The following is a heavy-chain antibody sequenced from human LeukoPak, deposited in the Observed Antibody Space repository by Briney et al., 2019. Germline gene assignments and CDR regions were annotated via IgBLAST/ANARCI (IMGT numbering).Heavy chain of an antibody. CDR3: GVSRTFDY. J-gene: IGHJ4*02. V-gene: IGHV3-7*01. D-gene: IGHD1-1*01. CDR2: IKQDGSEK. Sequence: WGSLSLSCAASGFTFSSYWMSWVRQAPGKGLEWVANIKQDGSEKHYVDSVKGRFTISRDNAKNSLYLQMNSLRVEDTAVYLCGVSRTFDYWGQGTLVTVSS. CDR1: GFTFSSYW.